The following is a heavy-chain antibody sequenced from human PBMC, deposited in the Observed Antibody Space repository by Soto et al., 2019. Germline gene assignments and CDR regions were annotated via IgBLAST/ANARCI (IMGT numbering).Heavy chain of an antibody. Sequence: EVQLVESGGGLVQPGGSLRLSCATSGFTFSLYGFNWVRQAAGKGLEWVSHISTGGTTASYADSVKGRFIISRDNAKKSLFLQINSLRDYDSAVYYCGRGDGSLSFWGQGALVTVSS. J-gene: IGHJ4*02. D-gene: IGHD2-15*01. V-gene: IGHV3-48*02. CDR3: GRGDGSLSF. CDR2: ISTGGTTA. CDR1: GFTFSLYG.